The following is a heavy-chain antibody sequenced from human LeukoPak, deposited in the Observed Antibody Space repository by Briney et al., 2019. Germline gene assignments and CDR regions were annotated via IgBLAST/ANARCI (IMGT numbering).Heavy chain of an antibody. D-gene: IGHD6-19*01. J-gene: IGHJ4*02. CDR1: GFTFSSYA. Sequence: GGSLRLSFAASGFTFSSYAMSWVRQAPGKGLEWVSAISGSGGSTYYADSVKGRFTISRDNSKNTLYLQMNSLRAEDTAVYYCANPIAVAGYKYWGQGTLVTVSS. CDR3: ANPIAVAGYKY. CDR2: ISGSGGST. V-gene: IGHV3-23*01.